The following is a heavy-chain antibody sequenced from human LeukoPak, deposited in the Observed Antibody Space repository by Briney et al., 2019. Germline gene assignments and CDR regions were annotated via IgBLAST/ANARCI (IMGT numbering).Heavy chain of an antibody. Sequence: GGSPRLSCAASGFTFSRYWMSWVRQAPGKGLEWVANIKQDGSEKYYVGSVKGRFTISRDNAKNSLYLQMNSLRAEDTAVYYCARDRILMVFAPYFDYWGQGSLVTVSS. CDR1: GFTFSRYW. CDR3: ARDRILMVFAPYFDY. CDR2: IKQDGSEK. V-gene: IGHV3-7*01. D-gene: IGHD2-8*01. J-gene: IGHJ4*02.